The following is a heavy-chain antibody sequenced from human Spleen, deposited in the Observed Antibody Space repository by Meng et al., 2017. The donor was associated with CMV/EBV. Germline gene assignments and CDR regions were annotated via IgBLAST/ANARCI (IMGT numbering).Heavy chain of an antibody. D-gene: IGHD3-10*01. Sequence: GESLKISCAASGFTFSDYYMNWIRQAPGKGPEWVSAISGDSVTTNYADSVKGRFTISRDNSRNTLDLQMNSLRADDTAVYYCAKGAAVGEYYYYGMDVWGQGTTVTVSS. V-gene: IGHV3-23*01. CDR3: AKGAAVGEYYYYGMDV. CDR2: ISGDSVTT. J-gene: IGHJ6*02. CDR1: GFTFSDYY.